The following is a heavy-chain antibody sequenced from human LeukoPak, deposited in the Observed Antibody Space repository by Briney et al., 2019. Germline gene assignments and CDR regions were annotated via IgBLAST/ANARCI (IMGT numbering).Heavy chain of an antibody. Sequence: GGSLRLSCTASGFTFGDYAMSWFRQAPGKGLEWVGFIRSKAYGGTTEYAASVKGRFTISRDDSKSIAYLQMNSLKTEDTAVYYCTRGVEDFIGYYFDYWGQGTLVTVSS. CDR2: IRSKAYGGTT. J-gene: IGHJ4*02. CDR3: TRGVEDFIGYYFDY. CDR1: GFTFGDYA. D-gene: IGHD3-3*01. V-gene: IGHV3-49*03.